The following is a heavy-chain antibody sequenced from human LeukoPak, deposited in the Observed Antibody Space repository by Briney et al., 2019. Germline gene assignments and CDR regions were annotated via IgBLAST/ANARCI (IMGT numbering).Heavy chain of an antibody. CDR2: INQDGSEK. Sequence: GGSLRLSCAASGFTFSSYAMSWVRQAPGKGLEWVANINQDGSEKYYVDSVKGRFTVSRDNAKNSLYLQMNSLRAEDTGIYHCARESLVAVAAQDYWGQGTLVSVSS. D-gene: IGHD2-15*01. CDR1: GFTFSSYA. V-gene: IGHV3-7*01. J-gene: IGHJ4*02. CDR3: ARESLVAVAAQDY.